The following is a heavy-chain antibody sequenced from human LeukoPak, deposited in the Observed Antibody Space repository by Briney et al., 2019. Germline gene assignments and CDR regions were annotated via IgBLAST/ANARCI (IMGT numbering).Heavy chain of an antibody. J-gene: IGHJ4*02. CDR2: IRYDGSNK. V-gene: IGHV3-30*02. D-gene: IGHD2/OR15-2a*01. Sequence: TGGSLRLSCAACGFIFSLYGMHWVRQAPGKGLEWVAFIRYDGSNKYYADSVKGRFTISRDNSKNTVYVQMNSLRAEDTAVYYCARSGLSRFGFWGQGTLVTVSS. CDR3: ARSGLSRFGF. CDR1: GFIFSLYG.